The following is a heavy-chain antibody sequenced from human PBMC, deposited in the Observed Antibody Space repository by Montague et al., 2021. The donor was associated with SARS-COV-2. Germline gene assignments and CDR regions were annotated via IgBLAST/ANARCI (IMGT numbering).Heavy chain of an antibody. J-gene: IGHJ4*02. CDR1: GFTFSSYA. Sequence: SLSLSCAASGFTFSSYAMHWVRQAPGKGLEWVAVISYDGSNKYYADSVKGRFTISRDNSKNTLYLQMNSLRAEDTAVYYCARTNSGSYYSSFDYWGQGTMVTVSS. CDR3: ARTNSGSYYSSFDY. D-gene: IGHD1-26*01. CDR2: ISYDGSNK. V-gene: IGHV3-30-3*01.